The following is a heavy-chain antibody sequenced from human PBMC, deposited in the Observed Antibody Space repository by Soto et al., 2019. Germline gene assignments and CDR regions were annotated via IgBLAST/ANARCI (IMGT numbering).Heavy chain of an antibody. CDR3: AKDTLTYYDFWSGKPPTDY. D-gene: IGHD3-3*01. V-gene: IGHV3-30*18. CDR1: GFTFSSYG. J-gene: IGHJ4*02. CDR2: ISYDGSNK. Sequence: QVQLVESGGGVVQPGRSLRLSCAASGFTFSSYGMHWVRQAPGKGLEWVAVISYDGSNKYYADSVKGRFTISRDNSKNTLYLQMNSLRADDTAVYYCAKDTLTYYDFWSGKPPTDYWGQGTLVTVSS.